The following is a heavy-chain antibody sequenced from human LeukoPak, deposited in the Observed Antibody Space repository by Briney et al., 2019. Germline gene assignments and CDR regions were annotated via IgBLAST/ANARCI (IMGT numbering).Heavy chain of an antibody. Sequence: ASVKVSCKASGYTFTGYYMHWVRQAPGQGLEWMGWINPNSGGTNYAQKFQGWVTMTRDTSISTAYMELSRLRSEDTAVYYCARCDFWSGYCNNYYYYYMDVWGKGTTVTVSS. CDR1: GYTFTGYY. CDR2: INPNSGGT. D-gene: IGHD3-3*01. CDR3: ARCDFWSGYCNNYYYYYMDV. J-gene: IGHJ6*03. V-gene: IGHV1-2*04.